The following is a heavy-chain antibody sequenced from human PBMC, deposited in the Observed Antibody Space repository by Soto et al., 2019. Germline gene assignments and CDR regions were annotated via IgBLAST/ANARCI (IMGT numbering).Heavy chain of an antibody. CDR1: GFTFSSYS. D-gene: IGHD3-3*01. J-gene: IGHJ6*02. CDR3: ARGSITIFGVVPPGGYYYYGMDV. Sequence: GGSLRLSCAASGFTFSSYSMNWVRQAPGKGLEWVTSISSSSSYIYYADSVKGRFTISRDNAKNSLYLQMNSLRAEDTAVYYCARGSITIFGVVPPGGYYYYGMDVWGQGTTVTVSS. CDR2: ISSSSSYI. V-gene: IGHV3-21*01.